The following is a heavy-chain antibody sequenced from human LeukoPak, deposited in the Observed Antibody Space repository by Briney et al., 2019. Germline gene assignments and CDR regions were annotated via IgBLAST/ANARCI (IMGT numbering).Heavy chain of an antibody. Sequence: PSETLSLTCTVSGGSISSYYWSWIRQPPGKGLGWIGYIYYSGSTNYNPSLKSRVTISVDTSKNQFSLKLSSVTAADTAVYYCARDRGYSYGPYYYYYYGMDVWGQGTTVTVSS. CDR2: IYYSGST. CDR1: GGSISSYY. D-gene: IGHD5-18*01. V-gene: IGHV4-59*01. J-gene: IGHJ6*02. CDR3: ARDRGYSYGPYYYYYYGMDV.